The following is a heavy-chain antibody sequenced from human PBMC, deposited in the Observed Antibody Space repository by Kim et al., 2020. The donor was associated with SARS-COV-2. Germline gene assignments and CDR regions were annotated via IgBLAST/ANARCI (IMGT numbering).Heavy chain of an antibody. Sequence: GGSLRLSCTTSGFTFTGYAMSWVRQAPGKGLEWVSSIYGSDGTTYYVDSVKGRFTISRDNSKNTLYLQMSNLRADDTAVYYCMKGGWGWIWDHWGQGTL. CDR1: GFTFTGYA. D-gene: IGHD2-2*03. CDR3: MKGGWGWIWDH. J-gene: IGHJ4*02. V-gene: IGHV3-23*01. CDR2: IYGSDGTT.